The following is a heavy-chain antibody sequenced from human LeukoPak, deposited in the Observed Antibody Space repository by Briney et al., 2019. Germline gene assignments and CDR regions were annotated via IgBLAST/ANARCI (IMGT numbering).Heavy chain of an antibody. D-gene: IGHD5-12*01. CDR3: ARAHGYDSNLSWFDP. J-gene: IGHJ5*02. CDR1: GGSISSYY. CDR2: IYYSGST. V-gene: IGHV4-59*01. Sequence: PSETLSLTCTVSGGSISSYYWSWIRQPPGKGLEWIGYIYYSGSTNYNPSLKSRVTISVDTSKNQFSLKLSSVTAADTAVYYRARAHGYDSNLSWFDPWGQGTLVTVSS.